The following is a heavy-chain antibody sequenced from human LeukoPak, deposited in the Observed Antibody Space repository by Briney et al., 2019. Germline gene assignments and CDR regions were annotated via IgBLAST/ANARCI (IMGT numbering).Heavy chain of an antibody. Sequence: GGSLRLSCAASRFTFSSYGLHWVRQAPGKGLEWVAFIRYDGSNKYYADSVKGRFTISRDNSKNTLYLQMNSLRAEDTAVYYCAKRGYYYDSSGYNSEYYYYYMDVWGKGTTVTVSS. J-gene: IGHJ6*03. CDR2: IRYDGSNK. CDR3: AKRGYYYDSSGYNSEYYYYYMDV. CDR1: RFTFSSYG. V-gene: IGHV3-30*02. D-gene: IGHD3-22*01.